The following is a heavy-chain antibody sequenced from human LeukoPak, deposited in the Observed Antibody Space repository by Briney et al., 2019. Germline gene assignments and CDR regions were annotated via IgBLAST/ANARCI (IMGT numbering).Heavy chain of an antibody. J-gene: IGHJ4*02. Sequence: ASVKVSCKTSGYTFSIYAMNWVRQAPGQRPEWMGWINPGNAKTKYSQRFQGRVTITRDTSASTAYMDLSSLGSEDTAVYYCARGVWSSHNKEYFLDYWGQGTLVTVSS. CDR3: ARGVWSSHNKEYFLDY. CDR2: INPGNAKT. V-gene: IGHV1-3*01. D-gene: IGHD2-2*01. CDR1: GYTFSIYA.